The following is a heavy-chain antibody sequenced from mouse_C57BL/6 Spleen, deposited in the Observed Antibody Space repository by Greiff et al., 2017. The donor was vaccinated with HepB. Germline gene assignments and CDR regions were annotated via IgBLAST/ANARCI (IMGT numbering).Heavy chain of an antibody. Sequence: EVLGVESGGGLVKPGGSLKLSCAASGFTFSDYGMHWVRQAPEKGLEWVAYISSGSSTIYYADTVKGRFTISRDNAKNTLFLQMTSLRSEDTAMYYCAREDRMYYCGSSYPYYFDYWGQGTTLTVSS. CDR1: GFTFSDYG. D-gene: IGHD1-1*01. CDR2: ISSGSSTI. V-gene: IGHV5-17*01. J-gene: IGHJ2*01. CDR3: AREDRMYYCGSSYPYYFDY.